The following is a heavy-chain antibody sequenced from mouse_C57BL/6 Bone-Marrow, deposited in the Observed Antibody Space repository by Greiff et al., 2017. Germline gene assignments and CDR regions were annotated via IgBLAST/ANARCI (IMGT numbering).Heavy chain of an antibody. CDR2: INPSSGYT. Sequence: VHLVEPGAELAKPGASVKLSCKASGYTFTSYWMHWVKQRPGQGLEWIGYINPSSGYTKYNQKFKDKATLTADKSSSTANMQLRSLTYEDSAVYYCAISYDDCSCREYDAIDYWGQGTSVTVSS. D-gene: IGHD1-1*01. V-gene: IGHV1-7*01. CDR1: GYTFTSYW. CDR3: AISYDDCSCREYDAIDY. J-gene: IGHJ4*01.